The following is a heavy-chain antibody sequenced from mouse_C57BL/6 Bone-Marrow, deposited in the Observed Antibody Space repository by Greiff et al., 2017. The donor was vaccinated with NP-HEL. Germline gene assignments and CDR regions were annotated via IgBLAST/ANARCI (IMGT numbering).Heavy chain of an antibody. CDR1: GFSLTSYG. CDR2: IWRGGST. D-gene: IGHD2-2*01. J-gene: IGHJ4*01. CDR3: AKKYGDDVGRYAMDY. V-gene: IGHV2-5*01. Sequence: QVQLQQSGPGLVQPSQSLSITCTVSGFSLTSYGVHWVRQSPGKGLEWLGVIWRGGSTDYNAAFMSRLSITKDNSKSQVFFKMNSLQADDTAIYYCAKKYGDDVGRYAMDYWGQGTSVTVSS.